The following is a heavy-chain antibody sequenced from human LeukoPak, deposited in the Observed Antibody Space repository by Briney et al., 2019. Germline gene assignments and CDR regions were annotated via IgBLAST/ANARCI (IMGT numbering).Heavy chain of an antibody. J-gene: IGHJ4*02. D-gene: IGHD5-12*01. CDR1: GSSISSSSYY. CDR3: ARYPLGYSGYLKD. V-gene: IGHV4-39*01. CDR2: IYYSGST. Sequence: SETLSLTCTVSGSSISSSSYYWGWIRQPPGKGLEWIGSIYYSGSTYYNPSLKSRVTISVDTSKNQFSLKLSSVTAADTAVYYCARYPLGYSGYLKDWGQGTLVTVSS.